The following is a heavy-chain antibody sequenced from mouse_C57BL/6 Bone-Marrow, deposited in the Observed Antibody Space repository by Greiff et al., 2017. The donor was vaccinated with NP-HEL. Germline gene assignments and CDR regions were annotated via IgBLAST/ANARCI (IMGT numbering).Heavy chain of an antibody. V-gene: IGHV14-1*01. D-gene: IGHD2-10*01. CDR3: TPYYGNYGVFDY. Sequence: VQLKQSGAELVRPGASVKLSCTASGFNIKDYYMHWVKQRPEQGLEWIGRIDPEDGDTEYAPKFQGKATMTADTSSNTAYLQLSSLTSEDTAVYYCTPYYGNYGVFDYWGQGTTLTVSS. CDR2: IDPEDGDT. CDR1: GFNIKDYY. J-gene: IGHJ2*01.